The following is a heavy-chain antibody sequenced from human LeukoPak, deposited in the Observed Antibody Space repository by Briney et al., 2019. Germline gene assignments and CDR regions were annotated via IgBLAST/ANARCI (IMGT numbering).Heavy chain of an antibody. CDR3: APTYYYDSSGYYYGLY. V-gene: IGHV3-30*02. CDR1: GFTFSSYG. Sequence: GGSLRLSCAASGFTFSSYGMHWVRQAPGKGLEWVAFIRYDGSNKYYADSVKGRFTISRDNSKNTLYLEMNSLRAEDTAVYYCAPTYYYDSSGYYYGLYWGQGTLVTVPS. CDR2: IRYDGSNK. J-gene: IGHJ4*02. D-gene: IGHD3-22*01.